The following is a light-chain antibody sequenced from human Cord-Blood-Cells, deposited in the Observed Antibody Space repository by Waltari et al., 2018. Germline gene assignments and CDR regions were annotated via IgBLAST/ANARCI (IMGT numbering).Light chain of an antibody. J-gene: IGLJ3*02. Sequence: QSALTQPASVSGSPGQSLTILCTGTSSDVGGYNHVSWYQQHPGKAPKLMIYDVSNRPSGVSNRFSGSKSGNTASLTISGLQAEDEADYYCSSYASSSTWVFGGGTKLTVL. CDR2: DVS. CDR1: SSDVGGYNH. V-gene: IGLV2-14*03. CDR3: SSYASSSTWV.